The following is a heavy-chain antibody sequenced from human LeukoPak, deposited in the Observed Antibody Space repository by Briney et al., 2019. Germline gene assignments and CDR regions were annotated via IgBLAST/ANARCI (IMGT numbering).Heavy chain of an antibody. Sequence: GRSLRLSCAASGFTFSSYGMHWVRQAPGKGLEWVAVISYDGSNKYYADSVKGRFTISRDNSKNTLYLQMNSLRAEDTAVYYCAKARYSGSFHYYYYMDVWGKGTTVTVSS. D-gene: IGHD1-26*01. CDR3: AKARYSGSFHYYYYMDV. CDR2: ISYDGSNK. CDR1: GFTFSSYG. J-gene: IGHJ6*03. V-gene: IGHV3-30*18.